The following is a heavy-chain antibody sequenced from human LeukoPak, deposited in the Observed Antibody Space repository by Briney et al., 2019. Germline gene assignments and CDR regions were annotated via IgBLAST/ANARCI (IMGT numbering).Heavy chain of an antibody. J-gene: IGHJ2*01. CDR3: ARDRVVVATTTPPYWYFDL. D-gene: IGHD2-15*01. CDR1: GFTLDDYG. CDR2: INWNGGST. Sequence: GGSLRLSCAASGFTLDDYGMSWVRQAPGKGPEWVSGINWNGGSTGYVDSVKGRFTISRDNAKNSLFLHINSLRVEDTALYYCARDRVVVATTTPPYWYFDLWGRGTRVTVSS. V-gene: IGHV3-20*04.